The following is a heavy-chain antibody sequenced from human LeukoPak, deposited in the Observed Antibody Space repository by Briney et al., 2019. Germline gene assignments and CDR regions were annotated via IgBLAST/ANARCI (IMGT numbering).Heavy chain of an antibody. D-gene: IGHD1-26*01. CDR1: GYSFTSYW. Sequence: GESLKISCKGSGYSFTSYWIGWVRQMPGKGLEWMGIIYPGDSDTRYSPSFPGQVTISAAKTISTAYLQWSSLKATDTAMYYCVTRYQGSGYYFDYWGQGTLVTVSS. CDR2: IYPGDSDT. J-gene: IGHJ4*02. V-gene: IGHV5-51*01. CDR3: VTRYQGSGYYFDY.